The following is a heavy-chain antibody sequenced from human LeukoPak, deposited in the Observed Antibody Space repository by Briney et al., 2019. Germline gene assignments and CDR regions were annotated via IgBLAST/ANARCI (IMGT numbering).Heavy chain of an antibody. CDR1: GASISSGSNY. Sequence: SETLSLTCSVSGASISSGSNYWGWIRQPPGKGLEWIGSIYYSGSTYYNPSLKSRVTISVDTSKNQFSLKLSSVTAADTAVYYCAREGAGYYYGSGSYYIGVWGKGTTVTVSS. V-gene: IGHV4-39*07. D-gene: IGHD3-10*01. CDR3: AREGAGYYYGSGSYYIGV. J-gene: IGHJ6*04. CDR2: IYYSGST.